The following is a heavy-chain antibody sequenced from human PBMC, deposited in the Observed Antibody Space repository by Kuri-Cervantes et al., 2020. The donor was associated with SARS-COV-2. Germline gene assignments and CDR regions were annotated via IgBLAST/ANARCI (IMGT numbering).Heavy chain of an antibody. Sequence: ASVKVSCKASGYTFTVYYIHWVRQAPGQGLEWMGWINPNSGGTRFAQKFQGRVSMTRYTSINTAYMELSSLRSDDTAVYYCARKFWSGYLLDYWGQGTLVTVSS. D-gene: IGHD3-3*01. V-gene: IGHV1-2*02. CDR1: GYTFTVYY. CDR2: INPNSGGT. J-gene: IGHJ4*02. CDR3: ARKFWSGYLLDY.